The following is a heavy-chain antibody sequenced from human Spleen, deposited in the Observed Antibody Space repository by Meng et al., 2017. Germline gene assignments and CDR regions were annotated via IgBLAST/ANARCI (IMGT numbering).Heavy chain of an antibody. CDR2: VNGVFGSK. CDR3: ATTSTGTAAAGTLRDV. D-gene: IGHD6-13*01. J-gene: IGHJ6*02. CDR1: GGFFSKYV. V-gene: IGHV1-69*05. Sequence: SVKVSCKSSGGFFSKYVIGWVRQAPGQGLEWMGGVNGVFGSKHLARKFQDRLTISTDEATSTAYMELTRLTSEDTAVYYCATTSTGTAAAGTLRDVWGQGTTVTVSS.